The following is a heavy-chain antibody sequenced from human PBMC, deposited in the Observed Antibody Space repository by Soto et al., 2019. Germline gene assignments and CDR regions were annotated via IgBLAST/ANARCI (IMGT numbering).Heavy chain of an antibody. CDR2: IWYDGSNE. CDR1: GFTFSSYG. CDR3: ATVGSRSYYGVY. D-gene: IGHD1-26*01. Sequence: QAQLVESEGSVVQPGRSLRLSCAASGFTFSSYGMHWVRQAPGKGLEWVAVIWYDGSNEYYADSVKGRFTISRDNSKNTLYLQMNSLRAEDTAVYYCATVGSRSYYGVYWGQGTLVTVSS. J-gene: IGHJ4*02. V-gene: IGHV3-33*01.